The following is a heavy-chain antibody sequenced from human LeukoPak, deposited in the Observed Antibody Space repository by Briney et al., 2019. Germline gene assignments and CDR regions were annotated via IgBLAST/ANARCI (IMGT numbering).Heavy chain of an antibody. J-gene: IGHJ4*02. CDR3: ARPYCGGDCYSDY. D-gene: IGHD2-21*02. V-gene: IGHV3-21*01. CDR1: GYTFSSYS. Sequence: ASVKVPCKASGYTFSSYSMNWVRQAPGKGLEWVSSISSSSSYIYYADSVKGRFTISRDNAKNSLYLQMNSLRAEDTAVYYCARPYCGGDCYSDYWGQGTLVTVSS. CDR2: ISSSSSYI.